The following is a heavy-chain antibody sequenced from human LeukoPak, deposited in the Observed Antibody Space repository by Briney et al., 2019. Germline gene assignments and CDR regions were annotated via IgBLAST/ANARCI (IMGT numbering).Heavy chain of an antibody. CDR2: ICYDGSNK. CDR3: ARARWGIRDAFDI. D-gene: IGHD3-16*01. V-gene: IGHV3-33*01. J-gene: IGHJ3*02. Sequence: SGGSLRLSCAASGFTFSSYGMHWVRQAPGKGLEWVAVICYDGSNKYYADSVKGRFTVSRDNSKNTLYLQMNSLRAEDTAVYYCARARWGIRDAFDIWGQGTMVTVSS. CDR1: GFTFSSYG.